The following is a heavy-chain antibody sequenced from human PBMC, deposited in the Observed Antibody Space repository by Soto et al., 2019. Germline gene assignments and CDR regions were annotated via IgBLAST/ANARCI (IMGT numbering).Heavy chain of an antibody. J-gene: IGHJ4*02. CDR2: IHHDGST. CDR3: ARGRKKYYGSGSYYRPFDY. D-gene: IGHD3-10*01. Sequence: SETLSLTCVVSGGSIFSTSWWSWVRQSPGKGLEWIGEIHHDGSTNYNPSLKSRVTISVDTSKNQFSLKLSSVTAADTAVYYCARGRKKYYGSGSYYRPFDYWGQGTLVTVSS. CDR1: GGSIFSTSW. V-gene: IGHV4-4*02.